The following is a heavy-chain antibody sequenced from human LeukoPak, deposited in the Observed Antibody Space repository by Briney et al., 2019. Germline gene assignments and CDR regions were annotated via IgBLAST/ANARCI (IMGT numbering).Heavy chain of an antibody. CDR2: VSYTGRT. V-gene: IGHV4-59*01. CDR1: GGSISHNY. Sequence: SQTLSLTCSVSGGSISHNYWTWIRQSPGKGLEYLGHVSYTGRTRYNPSLPSRLTMSLDTSNNHFSLQLTSVTAAGTAVHYCARLLDYDNSGAPDIFDIWGQGKMLTVSS. J-gene: IGHJ3*02. CDR3: ARLLDYDNSGAPDIFDI. D-gene: IGHD3-22*01.